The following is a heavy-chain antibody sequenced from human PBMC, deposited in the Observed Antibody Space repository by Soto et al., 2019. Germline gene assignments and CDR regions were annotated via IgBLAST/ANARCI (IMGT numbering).Heavy chain of an antibody. CDR1: GYTFTDYD. D-gene: IGHD6-19*01. CDR2: MNPSSGKT. CDR3: STWGRDGWYTGFF. Sequence: QVQLVQSGAEVKTPGASVKVSCKASGYTFTDYDINWVRQAPGQGLEWVGRMNPSSGKTDYAQHFQARVTMTRDTSISTAYLELSNLGYEDTAVFYCSTWGRDGWYTGFFWGQGTLVTVAS. J-gene: IGHJ4*02. V-gene: IGHV1-8*01.